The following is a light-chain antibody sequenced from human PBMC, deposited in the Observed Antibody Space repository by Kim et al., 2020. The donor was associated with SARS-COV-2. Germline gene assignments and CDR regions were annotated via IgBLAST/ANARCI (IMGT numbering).Light chain of an antibody. CDR3: QQRSHWPPLT. Sequence: EIVLTQSPATLSLSPGERATLSCRASQSVSNYLAWYQQKPGQAPRLLIYDTSNRATGIPARFSGSGSGTDFTLTISSLEPEDFAVYYCQQRSHWPPLTFGGGTKVDIK. CDR2: DTS. J-gene: IGKJ4*01. CDR1: QSVSNY. V-gene: IGKV3-11*01.